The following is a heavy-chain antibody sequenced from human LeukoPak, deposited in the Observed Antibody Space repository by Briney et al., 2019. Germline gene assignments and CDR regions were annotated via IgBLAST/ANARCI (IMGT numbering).Heavy chain of an antibody. Sequence: SETLSLTCTVSGGFFSSSSYYWDWIRQPPGKGLEWIGTIYYNGNSYYNPSLKSRVTISVDTSKNQFSLRLTSVTAADTAMYYCARDSGSGTYYWGQGTLVTVSS. V-gene: IGHV4-39*07. CDR2: IYYNGNS. D-gene: IGHD6-19*01. CDR1: GGFFSSSSYY. CDR3: ARDSGSGTYY. J-gene: IGHJ4*02.